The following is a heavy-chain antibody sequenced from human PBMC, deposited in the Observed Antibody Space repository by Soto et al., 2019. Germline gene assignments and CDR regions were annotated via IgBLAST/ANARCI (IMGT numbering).Heavy chain of an antibody. CDR1: GFTFSSNW. V-gene: IGHV3-7*04. D-gene: IGHD3-22*01. J-gene: IGHJ3*02. CDR2: IKQDGSEK. CDR3: AWGYYHDSSGRFQDAFEI. Sequence: PGGSLRLSCAASGFTFSSNWMSWVRQTPGKGLERVANIKQDGSEKWYVDSVKGRFTISRDNAKKSLYLQMNSLSVEDTAVYFCAWGYYHDSSGRFQDAFEIWGQGTMVTVSS.